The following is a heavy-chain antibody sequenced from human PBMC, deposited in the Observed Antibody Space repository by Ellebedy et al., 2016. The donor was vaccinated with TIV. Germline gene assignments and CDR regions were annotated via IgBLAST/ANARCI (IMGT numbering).Heavy chain of an antibody. CDR3: ARAPLTYYGSGSFWFDP. Sequence: LRLSCTVSGGSISSGDYYWSWIRQPPGTGLEWIGYIYYSGSTYYNPSLKSRVTISVDTSKNQFSLKLSSVTAADTAVYYCARAPLTYYGSGSFWFDPWGQGTLVTVSS. CDR1: GGSISSGDYY. D-gene: IGHD3-10*01. V-gene: IGHV4-30-4*01. CDR2: IYYSGST. J-gene: IGHJ5*02.